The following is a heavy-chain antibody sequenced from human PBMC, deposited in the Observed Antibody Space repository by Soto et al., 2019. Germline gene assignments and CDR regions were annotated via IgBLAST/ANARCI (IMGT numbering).Heavy chain of an antibody. D-gene: IGHD6-6*01. Sequence: SVKVSCEASGGTFSSYAIRWVRQAPGQGLEWMGGVIPIFGTANYAQKFQGRVTITADESTSTAYMELSSLRSEDTAVYYCARHVPFSSSPGWDWFDPWGQGTLVTVSS. CDR1: GGTFSSYA. CDR3: ARHVPFSSSPGWDWFDP. J-gene: IGHJ5*02. CDR2: VIPIFGTA. V-gene: IGHV1-69*13.